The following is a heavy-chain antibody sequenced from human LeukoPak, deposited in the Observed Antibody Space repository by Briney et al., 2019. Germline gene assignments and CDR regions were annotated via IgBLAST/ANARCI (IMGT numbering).Heavy chain of an antibody. Sequence: GGTLRLSCAASGFSFSSYGMSWVRQAPGKGLEWVSGISGSSGGTYYADSVKGRFTISRDNSKNTLYLQINSLRAEDTAVYYCAKQGHYYDSTGYFDYWGQGTLVTVSS. V-gene: IGHV3-23*01. CDR3: AKQGHYYDSTGYFDY. D-gene: IGHD3-22*01. CDR2: ISGSSGGT. CDR1: GFSFSSYG. J-gene: IGHJ4*02.